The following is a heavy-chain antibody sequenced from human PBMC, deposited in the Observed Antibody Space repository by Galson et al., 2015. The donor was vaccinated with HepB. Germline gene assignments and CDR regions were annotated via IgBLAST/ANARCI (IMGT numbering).Heavy chain of an antibody. V-gene: IGHV3-15*01. CDR1: GFTFSNAW. D-gene: IGHD1-26*01. CDR2: IKSKTDGGTT. CDR3: FGIVGATIPEYFQH. Sequence: SLRLSCAASGFTFSNAWMSWVRQAPGKGLEWVGRIKSKTDGGTTDYAAPVKGRFTISRDDSKNTLYLQMNSLKTEDTAVYYCFGIVGATIPEYFQHWGQGTLVTVSS. J-gene: IGHJ1*01.